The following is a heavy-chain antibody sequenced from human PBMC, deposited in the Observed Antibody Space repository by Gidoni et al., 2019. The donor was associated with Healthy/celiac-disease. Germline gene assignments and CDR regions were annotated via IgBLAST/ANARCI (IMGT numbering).Heavy chain of an antibody. CDR2: IYYSGST. D-gene: IGHD4-17*01. CDR3: ARHLLYGDSPFFDY. V-gene: IGHV4-59*08. J-gene: IGHJ4*02. CDR1: GGSISSYY. Sequence: QVQLQESGTGLVKPSETLSLTCTVSGGSISSYYWSWIRQPPGKGLEWIGYIYYSGSTNYNPSLKSRVTISVDTSKNQFSLKLSSVTAADTAVYYCARHLLYGDSPFFDYWGQGTLVTVSS.